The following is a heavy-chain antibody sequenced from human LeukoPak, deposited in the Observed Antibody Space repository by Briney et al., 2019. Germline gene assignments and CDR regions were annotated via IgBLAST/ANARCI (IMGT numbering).Heavy chain of an antibody. CDR3: AKVRVVPGDFQH. J-gene: IGHJ1*01. CDR1: GFTFSSYG. CDR2: ISYDGSNK. V-gene: IGHV3-30*18. D-gene: IGHD1-26*01. Sequence: TGGSLRLSCAASGFTFSSYGMHWVRQAPGKGLEWVAVISYDGSNKYYADSVKGRFTISRDNSKNTLYLQMNSLRAEDTAVYYCAKVRVVPGDFQHWGQGTLVTVSS.